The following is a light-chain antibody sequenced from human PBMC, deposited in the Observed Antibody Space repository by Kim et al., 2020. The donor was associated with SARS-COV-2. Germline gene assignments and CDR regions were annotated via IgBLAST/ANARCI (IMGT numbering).Light chain of an antibody. CDR2: NKN. J-gene: IGLJ1*01. CDR1: TLRRYY. Sequence: SSELTQDPAVSVALGQTVRITCQGDTLRRYYASWYQQKPGQAPVLVIYNKNLRPSGIPDRFSGSSSGNTASLTITGAQAEDEADYYCNSRDTIGDHHYLFATGTKVTVL. CDR3: NSRDTIGDHHYL. V-gene: IGLV3-19*01.